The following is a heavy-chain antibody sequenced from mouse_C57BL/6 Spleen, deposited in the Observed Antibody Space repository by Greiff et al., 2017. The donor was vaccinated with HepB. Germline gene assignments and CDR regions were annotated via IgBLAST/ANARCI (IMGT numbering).Heavy chain of an antibody. CDR3: ARWRETAQALDY. J-gene: IGHJ2*01. D-gene: IGHD3-2*02. Sequence: EVKLMESGGGLVQPGGSLSLSCAASGFTFTDYYMSWVRQPPGKALEWLGFIRNKANGYTTEYSASVKGRFTISIANSQSILYLQMNALRAEDSATYYCARWRETAQALDYWGQGTTLTVSS. V-gene: IGHV7-3*01. CDR2: IRNKANGYTT. CDR1: GFTFTDYY.